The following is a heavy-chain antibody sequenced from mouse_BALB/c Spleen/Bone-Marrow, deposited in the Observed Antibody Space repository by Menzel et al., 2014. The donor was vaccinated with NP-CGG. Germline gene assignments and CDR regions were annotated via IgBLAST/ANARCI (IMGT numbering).Heavy chain of an antibody. CDR1: GYTFTSYV. CDR3: TRRGKIAEALGY. CDR2: VNPYNDGT. J-gene: IGHJ2*01. Sequence: VQLQQPGPELVKPGASVKMSCKASGYTFTSYVMHWVKQKPGQGLEWIGYVNPYNDGTKYNEKFKGKATLTSDKSPSTAYMELSSLTSEDSAVYYYTRRGKIAEALGYWGQGTTLAVSS. D-gene: IGHD6-1*01. V-gene: IGHV1-14*01.